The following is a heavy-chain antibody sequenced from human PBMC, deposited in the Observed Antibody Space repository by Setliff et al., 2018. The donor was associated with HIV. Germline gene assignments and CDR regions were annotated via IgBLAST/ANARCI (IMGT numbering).Heavy chain of an antibody. V-gene: IGHV3-30*02. D-gene: IGHD6-19*01. CDR1: GFTFSAHG. Sequence: PGGSLRLSCAASGFTFSAHGMHWVRQAPGKGLEWVTFINYDDNYEYYADSVKGRFTISRDNSKSTVDLQMTSLTAEDTAVYYCVKSRAYSSGWDFDYWGQGTLVTVSS. CDR2: INYDDNYE. J-gene: IGHJ4*02. CDR3: VKSRAYSSGWDFDY.